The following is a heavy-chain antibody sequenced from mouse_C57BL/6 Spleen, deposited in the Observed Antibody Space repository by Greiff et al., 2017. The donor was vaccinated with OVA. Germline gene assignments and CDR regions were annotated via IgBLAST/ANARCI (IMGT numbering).Heavy chain of an antibody. V-gene: IGHV1-26*01. CDR2: INPNNGGT. CDR3: ARDPITTVVPYFDY. D-gene: IGHD1-1*01. J-gene: IGHJ2*01. Sequence: EVQLQQSGPELVKPGASVKISCKASGYTFTDYYMNWVKQSHGKSLEWIGDINPNNGGTSYNQKFKGKATLTVDKSSSTAYMELRSLTSEDSAVYYCARDPITTVVPYFDYWGKGTTLTVSS. CDR1: GYTFTDYY.